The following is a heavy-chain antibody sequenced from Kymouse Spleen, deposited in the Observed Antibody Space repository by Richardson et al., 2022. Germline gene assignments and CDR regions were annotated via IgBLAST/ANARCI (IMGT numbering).Heavy chain of an antibody. CDR2: IYYSGST. CDR1: GGSVSSGSYY. V-gene: IGHV4-61*01. D-gene: IGHD3-9*01. CDR3: ARGLRYFD. J-gene: IGHJ4*02. Sequence: QVQLQESGPGLVKPSETLSLTCTVSGGSVSSGSYYWSWIRQPPGKGLEWIGYIYYSGSTNYNPSLKSRVTISVDTSKNQFSLKLSSVTAADTAVYYCARGLRYFDWGQGTLVTVSS.